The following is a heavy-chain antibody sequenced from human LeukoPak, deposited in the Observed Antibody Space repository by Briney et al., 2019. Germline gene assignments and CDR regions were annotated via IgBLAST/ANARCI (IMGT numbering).Heavy chain of an antibody. Sequence: ASVKVSCKASGYSFADYYMHWVRQAPGQGLEWMGWINPNSGGTNYAQKFQGRVTMTRDTSISTAYMELSRLRSDDTAVYYCARDLTMVRGVITYPLGYWGQGTLVTVSS. J-gene: IGHJ4*02. CDR3: ARDLTMVRGVITYPLGY. V-gene: IGHV1-2*02. CDR1: GYSFADYY. D-gene: IGHD3-10*01. CDR2: INPNSGGT.